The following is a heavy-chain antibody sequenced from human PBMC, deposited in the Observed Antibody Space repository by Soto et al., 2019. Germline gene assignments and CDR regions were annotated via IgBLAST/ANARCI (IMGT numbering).Heavy chain of an antibody. J-gene: IGHJ5*02. Sequence: QVQVVQSGAEVKKPGASVKVSCKASGYTFTNYDINWVRQAAGQGLEWMGWMNPNSGNTGYSQKFQGRLTLTRNTSDSTAYMELSSLRSDDTAVYYFSRMAKDYRLNWFDPWGQGTLVTVAS. D-gene: IGHD4-17*01. CDR1: GYTFTNYD. CDR2: MNPNSGNT. CDR3: SRMAKDYRLNWFDP. V-gene: IGHV1-8*01.